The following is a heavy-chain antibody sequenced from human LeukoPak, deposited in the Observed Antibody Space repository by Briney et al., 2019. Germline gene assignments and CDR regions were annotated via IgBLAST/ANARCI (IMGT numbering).Heavy chain of an antibody. CDR3: ARHRNFFDY. CDR2: IYYSGNT. CDR1: GDSISSSY. D-gene: IGHD2/OR15-2a*01. V-gene: IGHV4-59*01. Sequence: RSSETLSLTCTVSGDSISSSYWSWIRQPPGKGLEWIGYIYYSGNTNYNPSIKSRVTISVDTSRNRFSLKLSSVTAADTAVYYCARHRNFFDYWGQGILVTVSS. J-gene: IGHJ4*02.